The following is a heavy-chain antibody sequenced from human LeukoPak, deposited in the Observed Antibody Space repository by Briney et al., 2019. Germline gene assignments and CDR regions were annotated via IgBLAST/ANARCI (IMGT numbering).Heavy chain of an antibody. CDR2: IYYSGST. Sequence: PSETLSLTCAVSGGSISSSSYYWGWIRQPPGKGLEWIGSIYYSGSTYYNPSLKSRVTISVDTSKNQFSLKLSSVTAADTAVYYCASGRITMISWGQGTLVTVSS. J-gene: IGHJ5*02. CDR1: GGSISSSSYY. CDR3: ASGRITMIS. V-gene: IGHV4-39*07. D-gene: IGHD3-22*01.